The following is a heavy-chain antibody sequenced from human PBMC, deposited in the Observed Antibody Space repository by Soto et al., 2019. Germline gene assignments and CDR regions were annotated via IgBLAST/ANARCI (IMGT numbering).Heavy chain of an antibody. CDR2: IYDSGST. CDR3: ARSLIVRYRSGWYGEVFDY. V-gene: IGHV4-39*01. J-gene: IGHJ4*02. Sequence: SETLSLTCTVSGGSISGSSYYWGWIRQAPGQGLEWIGSIYDSGSTYYNPSLKSRVTISVDSAKNQFSLKLSSVTAADTAVYYCARSLIVRYRSGWYGEVFDYWGQGTLVTVSS. D-gene: IGHD6-19*01. CDR1: GGSISGSSYY.